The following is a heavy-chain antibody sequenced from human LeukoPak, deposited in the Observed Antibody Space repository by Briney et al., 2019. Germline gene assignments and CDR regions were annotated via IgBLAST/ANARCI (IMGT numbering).Heavy chain of an antibody. CDR3: ARGSAAYYYYYMDV. D-gene: IGHD3-10*01. J-gene: IGHJ6*03. CDR1: GGSFSGYY. Sequence: SETLSLTCAVYGGSFSGYYWSWIRQPPGKGLEWIGEINHSGSTNYNPSLKSRVTISVDTSKNQFSLKLSSVTAADTAVYYCARGSAAYYYYYMDVWGKGTTVTVSS. V-gene: IGHV4-34*01. CDR2: INHSGST.